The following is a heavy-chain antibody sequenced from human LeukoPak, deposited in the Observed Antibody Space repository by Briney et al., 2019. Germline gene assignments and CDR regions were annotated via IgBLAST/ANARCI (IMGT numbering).Heavy chain of an antibody. CDR2: INPNSGGT. D-gene: IGHD3-10*01. V-gene: IGHV1-2*02. J-gene: IGHJ4*02. Sequence: ASVKVSCKASGYTFTGYYMHWVRQAPGQGLEWMGWINPNSGGTNYAQKFQGRVTMTRDTSISTAYMELSRLRSDDTAVYYCARANYYGSGIHDYWGQGTLVTVSS. CDR1: GYTFTGYY. CDR3: ARANYYGSGIHDY.